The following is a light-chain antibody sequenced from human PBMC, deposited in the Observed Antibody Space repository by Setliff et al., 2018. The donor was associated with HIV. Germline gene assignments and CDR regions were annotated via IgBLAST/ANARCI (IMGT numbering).Light chain of an antibody. V-gene: IGLV2-11*01. Sequence: SALTQPRSVSGSPGQSVTISCTGTTSDVGDYNYVFWYQHHPGKAPKLMIYDVNKRPSGVPGRFSASKFGNTASLIISGLQAEDEADYYCQSYDNSLSGLAVFGTGTKVTVL. J-gene: IGLJ1*01. CDR1: TSDVGDYNY. CDR3: QSYDNSLSGLAV. CDR2: DVN.